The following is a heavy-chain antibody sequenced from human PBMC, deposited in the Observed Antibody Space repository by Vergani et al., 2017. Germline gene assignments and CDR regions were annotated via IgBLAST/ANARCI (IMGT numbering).Heavy chain of an antibody. Sequence: QVQLQESGPGLVKPSETLSLTCTVSGGSISSYYWGWIRQPPGKGLEWIGSIYHSGSTYYNPSLKSRVTISVDTSKNQFSLKLSSVTAADTAVYYCASQTPPIIAVAGTSFDYWGQGTLVTVSS. J-gene: IGHJ4*02. V-gene: IGHV4-38-2*02. CDR3: ASQTPPIIAVAGTSFDY. D-gene: IGHD6-19*01. CDR2: IYHSGST. CDR1: GGSISSYY.